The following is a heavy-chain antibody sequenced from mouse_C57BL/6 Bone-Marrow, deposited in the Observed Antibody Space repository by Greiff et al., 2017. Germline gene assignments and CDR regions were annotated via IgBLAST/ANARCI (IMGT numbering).Heavy chain of an antibody. CDR2: IYPGSGYT. J-gene: IGHJ4*01. V-gene: IGHV1-81*01. Sequence: VKLQESGAELARPGASVKLSCKASGYTFTSYGISWVKQRTGQGLEWIGEIYPGSGYTYYNEKCKGKATLTADKSSSTAYMELPSLTSEDSAVXFCAGRYAMDYWGQGTSVTVSS. CDR3: AGRYAMDY. CDR1: GYTFTSYG.